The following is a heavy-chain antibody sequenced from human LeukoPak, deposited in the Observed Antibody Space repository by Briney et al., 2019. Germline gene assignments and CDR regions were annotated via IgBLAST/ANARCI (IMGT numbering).Heavy chain of an antibody. CDR1: GGSISSYY. V-gene: IGHV4-4*07. CDR2: IYTSGST. CDR3: ARFPHDAFDI. J-gene: IGHJ3*02. Sequence: PSXXLSLTCTVSGGSISSYYWSWIRQPAGKGLEWVGRIYTSGSTNYNPSLKSRVTMSVDTSKNQFSLKLSSVTAADTAVYYCARFPHDAFDIWGQGTMVTVSS.